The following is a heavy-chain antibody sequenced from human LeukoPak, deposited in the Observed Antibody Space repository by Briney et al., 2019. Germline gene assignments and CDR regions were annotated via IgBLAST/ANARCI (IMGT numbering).Heavy chain of an antibody. Sequence: GGALTLSCAASGFTFSSYAMSWVRQAPGKGLEWVSPISGRRGSTYYADAVKGRFNISRDNSKNTLYLQMDSLRAEDTAVYYCAKVRYLGRLIDFDYWGQGTLVTVSS. V-gene: IGHV3-23*01. CDR1: GFTFSSYA. J-gene: IGHJ4*02. D-gene: IGHD1-14*01. CDR2: ISGRRGST. CDR3: AKVRYLGRLIDFDY.